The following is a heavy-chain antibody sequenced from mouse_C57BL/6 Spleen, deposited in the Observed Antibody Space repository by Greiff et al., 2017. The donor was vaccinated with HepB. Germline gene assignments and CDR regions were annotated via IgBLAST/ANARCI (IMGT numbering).Heavy chain of an antibody. CDR3: ARPAYYGNYFDY. Sequence: QVQLQQPGAELVMPGASVKLSCKASGYTFTSYWMHWVKQRPGQGLEWIGEIDPSDSYTNYNQKFQGKSTLTVDKSSSTAYMQLSSLTSEDSAVYYCARPAYYGNYFDYWGQGTTLTVSS. J-gene: IGHJ2*01. CDR2: IDPSDSYT. CDR1: GYTFTSYW. D-gene: IGHD2-10*01. V-gene: IGHV1-69*01.